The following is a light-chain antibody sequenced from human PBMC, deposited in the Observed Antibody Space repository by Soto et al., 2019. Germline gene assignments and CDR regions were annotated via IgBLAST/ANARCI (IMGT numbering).Light chain of an antibody. Sequence: QSVLAQPPSASGSPGQSVTISCTGTSSDVGGYNYVSWYQQHPGKAPKLMIYEVSKRPSGVPDRFSGSKSGNTASLTVSGLQAEDEADYYRSSYAGGNTFFGTATKVTVL. CDR3: SSYAGGNTF. CDR1: SSDVGGYNY. J-gene: IGLJ1*01. V-gene: IGLV2-8*01. CDR2: EVS.